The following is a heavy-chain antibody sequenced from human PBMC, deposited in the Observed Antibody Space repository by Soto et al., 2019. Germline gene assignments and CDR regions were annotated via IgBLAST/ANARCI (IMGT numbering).Heavy chain of an antibody. V-gene: IGHV1-69*08. CDR2: IIPILGIA. Sequence: QVQLAQSGAEVKKPGSSVKVSCKASGGTFSSYTISWVRQAPGQGLEWMGRIIPILGIANYAQKFQGRVTLTADKSTSTAYMELSSLRSEDTAVYYCAREEYYYGSGAFFDYWGQGTLVTVSS. CDR3: AREEYYYGSGAFFDY. CDR1: GGTFSSYT. D-gene: IGHD3-10*01. J-gene: IGHJ4*02.